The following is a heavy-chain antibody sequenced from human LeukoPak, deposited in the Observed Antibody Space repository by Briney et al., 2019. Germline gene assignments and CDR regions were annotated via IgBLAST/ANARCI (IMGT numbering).Heavy chain of an antibody. Sequence: SETLSLTCTVSSGSISSSNYYWGWIRQPPGKGLEWIGSIHYSGYTSYNPSLKSRVTISLDTSKNQFSLKLSSVTAADTAVYYCARLVGKDSSGYYVLPWGQGTLVTVSS. CDR1: SGSISSSNYY. CDR2: IHYSGYT. D-gene: IGHD3-22*01. CDR3: ARLVGKDSSGYYVLP. V-gene: IGHV4-39*07. J-gene: IGHJ4*02.